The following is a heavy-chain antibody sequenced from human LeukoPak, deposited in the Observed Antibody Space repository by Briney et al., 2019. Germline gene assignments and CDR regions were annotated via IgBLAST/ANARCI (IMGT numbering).Heavy chain of an antibody. CDR2: MNPNSGNT. Sequence: AASVKVSCKASGYTFTSYDINWVRQATGQGLEWMGWMNPNSGNTGYAQKFQGRVTMTRNTSISTAYMELSSLRSEDTAVYYCARTRRPYCSGGSCYYIDPWGQGTLVTVSS. V-gene: IGHV1-8*01. CDR1: GYTFTSYD. D-gene: IGHD2-15*01. CDR3: ARTRRPYCSGGSCYYIDP. J-gene: IGHJ5*02.